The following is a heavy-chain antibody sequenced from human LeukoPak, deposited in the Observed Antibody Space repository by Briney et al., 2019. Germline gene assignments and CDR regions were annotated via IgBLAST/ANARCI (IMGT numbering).Heavy chain of an antibody. D-gene: IGHD3-10*02. J-gene: IGHJ6*04. CDR3: AELGITMIGGV. V-gene: IGHV3-48*01. CDR1: GFTFSSYS. Sequence: GGSLRLSCAASGFTFSSYSMNWVRQAPGKGLEWVSYISSSSTTIYCADSVKSRFTISRDNAKNSLYLQMNSLRAEDTAVYYCAELGITMIGGVWGKGTTVTISS. CDR2: ISSSSTTI.